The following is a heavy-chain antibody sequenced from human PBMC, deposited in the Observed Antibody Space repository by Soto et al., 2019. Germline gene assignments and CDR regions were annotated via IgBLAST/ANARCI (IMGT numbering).Heavy chain of an antibody. CDR2: AYYSGTT. CDR1: SGSISSYY. V-gene: IGHV4-59*01. CDR3: ARVQSSGWYTFNWFDP. J-gene: IGHJ5*02. D-gene: IGHD6-19*01. Sequence: SETLSLTCTVASGSISSYYWSWLRQPPGKGLEWIGYAYYSGTTNYNSSLKSRVTISIDTSKNQFSLTLNSVTAADTAVYYCARVQSSGWYTFNWFDPWGQGTLVTVSS.